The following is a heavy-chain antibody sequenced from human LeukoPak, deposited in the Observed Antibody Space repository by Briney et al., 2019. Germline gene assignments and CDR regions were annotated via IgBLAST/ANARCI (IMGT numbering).Heavy chain of an antibody. CDR3: ARWRISNWSEFDY. D-gene: IGHD6-13*01. CDR1: GFTFSSHW. V-gene: IGHV3-7*05. J-gene: IGHJ4*02. Sequence: GGSLRLSCAASGFTFSSHWVAWLRQAPEKGLEWVANIKQDGSEIYYVDSVKGRFTISRDNAKNSLYLQMNSLRAEDTAVYFCARWRISNWSEFDYWGQGTLVTVSS. CDR2: IKQDGSEI.